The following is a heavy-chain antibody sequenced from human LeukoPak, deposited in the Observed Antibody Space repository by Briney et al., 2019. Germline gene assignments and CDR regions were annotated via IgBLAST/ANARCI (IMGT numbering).Heavy chain of an antibody. D-gene: IGHD4-23*01. CDR2: INPNSGGT. CDR3: ASYHDYGGNPDY. J-gene: IGHJ4*02. V-gene: IGHV1-2*06. CDR1: GYTFTGYY. Sequence: ASGKVSCKASGYTFTGYYMHWVRQAPGQGLGWMGRINPNSGGTNYAQKFQGRVTMTRDTSISTAYMELSRLRSDDTAVYYCASYHDYGGNPDYWGQGTLVTVSS.